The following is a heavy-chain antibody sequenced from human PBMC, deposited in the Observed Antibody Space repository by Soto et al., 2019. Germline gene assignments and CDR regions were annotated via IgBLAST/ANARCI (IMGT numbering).Heavy chain of an antibody. V-gene: IGHV1-69*01. CDR2: IIPIFGTA. J-gene: IGHJ6*02. D-gene: IGHD3-16*01. CDR1: GGTFSSYA. CDR3: ARMLLLMGPWGKYGMDV. Sequence: QVQLVQSGAEVKKPGSSVKVSCKASGGTFSSYAFSWVRQAPGQGLEWMGGIIPIFGTANYAQKFQGRVTITADESPSTAYMELSSLRSEDTAVYYCARMLLLMGPWGKYGMDVWGQGTTVTVSS.